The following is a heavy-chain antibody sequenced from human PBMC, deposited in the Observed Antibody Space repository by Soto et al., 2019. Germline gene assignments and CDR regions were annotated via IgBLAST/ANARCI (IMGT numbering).Heavy chain of an antibody. J-gene: IGHJ5*02. Sequence: SVKVSCKASGGTFSSSSISWVRQAPGQGLEWMGGIIPIFGTANYTQKFQGRVTITADESTTTAYMELSSLRSDDTAVYYCAKDGGKDGYFGNWFDPWGQGTLVTVSS. CDR2: IIPIFGTA. CDR1: GGTFSSSS. D-gene: IGHD5-12*01. CDR3: AKDGGKDGYFGNWFDP. V-gene: IGHV1-69*13.